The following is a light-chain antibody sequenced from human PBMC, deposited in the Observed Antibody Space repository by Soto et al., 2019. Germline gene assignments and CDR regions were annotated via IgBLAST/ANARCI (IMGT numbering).Light chain of an antibody. V-gene: IGLV2-14*01. CDR1: SSDVGAYNS. CDR3: SSYTSSSTLL. Sequence: QSVLTQPASVSGSPGQSITISCSGSSSDVGAYNSVSWYQQYPGKAPKIMIYDVSNRPSGVSNRFSGSKSGTTASLTISGLQAEDEADYYCSSYTSSSTLLFGPGTKVT. CDR2: DVS. J-gene: IGLJ1*01.